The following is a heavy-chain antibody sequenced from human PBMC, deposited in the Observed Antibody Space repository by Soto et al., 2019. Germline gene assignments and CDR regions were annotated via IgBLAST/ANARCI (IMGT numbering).Heavy chain of an antibody. V-gene: IGHV4-34*01. D-gene: IGHD3-10*01. J-gene: IGHJ5*02. CDR3: ARISGPGTWFDP. CDR1: GGSFSGYY. Sequence: SETLSLTCAVYGGSFSGYYWSWIRQPPGKGLEWIGEINHSGSTNYNPSLKSRVTISVDTSKNQFSLKLSSVTAADTAVYYCARISGPGTWFDPWGQGPLVTVYS. CDR2: INHSGST.